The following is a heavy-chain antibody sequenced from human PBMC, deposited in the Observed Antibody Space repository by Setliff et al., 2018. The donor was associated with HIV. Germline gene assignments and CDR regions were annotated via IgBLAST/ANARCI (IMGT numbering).Heavy chain of an antibody. CDR2: IHYSGST. V-gene: IGHV4-31*11. CDR3: ATLDHSGGNFLAY. Sequence: ASETLSLTCAVSGGSINSGGYYWTWIRQHPGMGLEWIGYIHYSGSTYYNPSLKSRVTISVDTSKNQFSLELSSATAADTAVYYCATLDHSGGNFLAYWGQGSLVTVSS. D-gene: IGHD2-21*02. J-gene: IGHJ4*02. CDR1: GGSINSGGYY.